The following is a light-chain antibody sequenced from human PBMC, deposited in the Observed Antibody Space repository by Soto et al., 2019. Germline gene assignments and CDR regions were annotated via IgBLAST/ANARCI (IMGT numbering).Light chain of an antibody. J-gene: IGKJ5*01. CDR3: QHYNSYSEA. Sequence: DIQMTQSPSTLSGSVGDRVTITCRASQTISSWLAWYQQKPGKAPKLLTYKASTLKSGVPSRFSGSGSGTEFTLAISSLQPDDFATYYCQHYNSYSEAFGQGTRLEI. CDR2: KAS. V-gene: IGKV1-5*03. CDR1: QTISSW.